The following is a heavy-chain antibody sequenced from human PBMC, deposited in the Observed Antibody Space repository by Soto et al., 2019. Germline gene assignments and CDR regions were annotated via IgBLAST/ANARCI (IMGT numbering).Heavy chain of an antibody. J-gene: IGHJ6*02. CDR2: IYHSGST. Sequence: QLQLQESGSGLVKPSQTLSLTCAVSGGSISSGGYSWSWLRQPPGQGLEWFRYIYHSGSTYYNPSLKRRVTISVDRSRNQFHLTLSSVTAAGAAVYYCAGVPGDGRDAWGRVPTVTVAS. V-gene: IGHV4-30-2*01. CDR1: GGSISSGGYS. CDR3: AGVPGDGRDA.